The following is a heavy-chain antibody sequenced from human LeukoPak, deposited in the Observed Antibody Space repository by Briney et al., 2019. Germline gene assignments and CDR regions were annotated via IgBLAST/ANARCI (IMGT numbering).Heavy chain of an antibody. V-gene: IGHV4-38-2*01. CDR1: GYSISSGYY. CDR2: IYHSGST. D-gene: IGHD3-3*01. CDR3: ARHAPQFRFLDDAFDI. Sequence: SETLSLTCAVSGYSISSGYYWGWIRQPPGKGLEWIGSIYHSGSTYYNPSLKSRVTISVDTSKNQFSLKLSSVTAADTAVYYCARHAPQFRFLDDAFDIWGQGPMVTVSS. J-gene: IGHJ3*02.